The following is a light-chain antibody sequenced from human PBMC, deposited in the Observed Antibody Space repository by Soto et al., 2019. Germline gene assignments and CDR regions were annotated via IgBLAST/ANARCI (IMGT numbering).Light chain of an antibody. Sequence: DIQMTQFPSSLSASVGDRVTITCRASQIINTYLNWYQQKPSKAPNLLIYGASNLQSGVPSRFSGSGSGTDFTLTITSLQPEEVATFYGQRSYNAPLTFGGGTKVDIK. J-gene: IGKJ4*01. CDR2: GAS. CDR1: QIINTY. CDR3: QRSYNAPLT. V-gene: IGKV1-39*01.